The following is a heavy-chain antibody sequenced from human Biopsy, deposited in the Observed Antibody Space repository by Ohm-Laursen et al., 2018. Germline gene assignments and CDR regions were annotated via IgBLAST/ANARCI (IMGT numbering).Heavy chain of an antibody. J-gene: IGHJ5*02. CDR1: GDSFTSYA. D-gene: IGHD1-26*01. Sequence: VKISCKTSGDSFTSYAIGWVRQAPGQGLEWMGGIIPIPNVATYAQKFQGRITITADESTSTAYMELSSLTSDDTAVYFCARGEGSSWFDPWGHGTLVTVSS. CDR2: IIPIPNVA. V-gene: IGHV1-69*10. CDR3: ARGEGSSWFDP.